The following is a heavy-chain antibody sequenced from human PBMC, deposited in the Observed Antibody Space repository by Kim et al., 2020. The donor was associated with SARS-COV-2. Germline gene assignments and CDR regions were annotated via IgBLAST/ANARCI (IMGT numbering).Heavy chain of an antibody. V-gene: IGHV1-69*13. CDR1: GGTFSSYA. Sequence: SVKVSCKASGGTFSSYAISWVRQAPGQGLEWMGGIIPIFGTANYAQKFQGRVTITADESTSTAYMELSSLRSEDTAVYYCARDPGTMDIVVVPAAIQHYYYYGMDVWGQGTTVTVSS. J-gene: IGHJ6*02. CDR3: ARDPGTMDIVVVPAAIQHYYYYGMDV. D-gene: IGHD2-2*02. CDR2: IIPIFGTA.